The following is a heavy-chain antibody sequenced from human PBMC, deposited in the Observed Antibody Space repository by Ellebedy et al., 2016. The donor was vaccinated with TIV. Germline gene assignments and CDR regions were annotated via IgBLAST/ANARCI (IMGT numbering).Heavy chain of an antibody. CDR3: ARAIYGASYL. CDR2: INQDGSEE. J-gene: IGHJ2*01. D-gene: IGHD4-17*01. V-gene: IGHV3-7*01. CDR1: GGSISSDY. Sequence: ETLSLTCTVSGGSISSDYWSWVRQAPGKGLEWVSNINQDGSEEYYVDSAKGRFTISRDYAGNSLFLQMNSLGAEDTAVYYCARAIYGASYLWGRGTLVTVSS.